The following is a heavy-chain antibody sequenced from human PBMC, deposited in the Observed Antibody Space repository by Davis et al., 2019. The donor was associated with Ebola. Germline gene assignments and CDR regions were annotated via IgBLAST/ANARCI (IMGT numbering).Heavy chain of an antibody. CDR3: ARLGALGIVTTTFYFDY. CDR2: IYYSGST. D-gene: IGHD5-12*01. V-gene: IGHV4-59*08. J-gene: IGHJ4*02. CDR1: GGSISSYY. Sequence: PSETLSLTCSVSGGSISSYYWSWIRQPPGKGLEWIGYIYYSGSTDYNPSLKSRVSISLDTSKNQFSLKLRAVTAADTAVYYCARLGALGIVTTTFYFDYWGQGTLVAVSS.